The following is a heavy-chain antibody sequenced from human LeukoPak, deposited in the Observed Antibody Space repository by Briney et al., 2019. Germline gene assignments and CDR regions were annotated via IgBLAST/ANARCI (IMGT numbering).Heavy chain of an antibody. CDR2: ISGSGGST. CDR3: AKDHYSSGWYPTPFDY. V-gene: IGHV3-23*01. J-gene: IGHJ4*02. CDR1: GFTFSSYA. Sequence: GGSLRLSCAASGFTFSSYAMSWVRQAPGKGLEWVSAISGSGGSTYYADSVKGRFTICRDNSKNTLYLQMNSLRAEDTAVYYCAKDHYSSGWYPTPFDYWGQGTLVTVSS. D-gene: IGHD6-19*01.